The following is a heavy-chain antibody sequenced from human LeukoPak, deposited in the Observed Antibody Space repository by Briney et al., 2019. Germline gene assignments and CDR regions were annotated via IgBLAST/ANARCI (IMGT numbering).Heavy chain of an antibody. V-gene: IGHV3-64*02. Sequence: GGSLRLSCAASGFTFSNYAMNWVRQAPGKGLEYVSGISSNGGSTYYTDSVKGRFTISRDNTKNTLYLQMGSLRVEYKGVYYCARDGGDVWSGYFYYYYMDVWGKGTTVTVSS. CDR1: GFTFSNYA. D-gene: IGHD3-3*01. J-gene: IGHJ6*03. CDR3: ARDGGDVWSGYFYYYYMDV. CDR2: ISSNGGST.